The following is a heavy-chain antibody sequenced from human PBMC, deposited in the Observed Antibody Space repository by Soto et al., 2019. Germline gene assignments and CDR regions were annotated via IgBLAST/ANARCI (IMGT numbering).Heavy chain of an antibody. D-gene: IGHD3-9*01. CDR2: ISGSGGST. Sequence: GGSLRLSCAASGFTFSSYAMSWVRQAPGKGLEWVSAISGSGGSTYYADSVKGRFTISRDNSKNTLYLQMNSLRAEDTAVYYCAKDLYDILTGYPPVNDAFDIWGQGTMVTVSS. V-gene: IGHV3-23*01. J-gene: IGHJ3*02. CDR3: AKDLYDILTGYPPVNDAFDI. CDR1: GFTFSSYA.